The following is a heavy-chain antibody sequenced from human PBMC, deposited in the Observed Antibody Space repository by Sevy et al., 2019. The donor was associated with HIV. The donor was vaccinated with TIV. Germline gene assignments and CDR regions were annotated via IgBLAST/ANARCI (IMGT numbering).Heavy chain of an antibody. CDR3: ASGIGYYYDSSGSHWFDP. D-gene: IGHD3-22*01. CDR2: IYYSGST. Sequence: SETLSLTCTVSGGSISSSSYYWGWIRQPPGKGLEWIGSIYYSGSTYYNPSLKSRVTISVDTSKNQFSLKLGSVTAADTAVYYCASGIGYYYDSSGSHWFDPWGQGTLVTVSS. CDR1: GGSISSSSYY. V-gene: IGHV4-39*01. J-gene: IGHJ5*02.